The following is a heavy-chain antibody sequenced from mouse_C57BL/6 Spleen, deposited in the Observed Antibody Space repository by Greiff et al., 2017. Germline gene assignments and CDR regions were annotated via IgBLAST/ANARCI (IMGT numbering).Heavy chain of an antibody. CDR3: ARETLFTTVVAHYYAMDY. V-gene: IGHV1-72*01. J-gene: IGHJ4*01. CDR2: IDPNSGGT. D-gene: IGHD1-1*01. Sequence: QVQLKQSGAELVKPGASVKLSCKASGYTFTSYWMHWVKQRPGRGLEWIGRIDPNSGGTKYNEKFKSKATLTVDKPSSTAYMQLSSLTSEDSAVYYCARETLFTTVVAHYYAMDYWGQGTSVTVSS. CDR1: GYTFTSYW.